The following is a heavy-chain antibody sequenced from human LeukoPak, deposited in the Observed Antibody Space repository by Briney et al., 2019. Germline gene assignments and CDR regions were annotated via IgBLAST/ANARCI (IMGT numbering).Heavy chain of an antibody. Sequence: GSSVKVSCKASGYAFTGYYMHWVRQAPGQGLEWMGWINPNSGGTNYAQKFQGRVTMTRDTSISTAYMELSRLRSGDTAVYYCAREKTGGNAFDIWGQGTMVTVSS. CDR2: INPNSGGT. V-gene: IGHV1-2*02. CDR3: AREKTGGNAFDI. CDR1: GYAFTGYY. J-gene: IGHJ3*02. D-gene: IGHD7-27*01.